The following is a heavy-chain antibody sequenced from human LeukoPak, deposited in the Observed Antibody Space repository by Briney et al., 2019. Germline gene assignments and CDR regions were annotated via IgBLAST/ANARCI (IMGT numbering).Heavy chain of an antibody. CDR3: ERTERGYYDRVRETAFDI. CDR1: GFTFSSYS. V-gene: IGHV3-21*01. CDR2: ISSSSSYI. J-gene: IGHJ3*02. D-gene: IGHD3-22*01. Sequence: GGSLRLSCAASGFTFSSYSMNWVRQAPGKGLEWVSSISSSSSYIYYADSVKGRFTISRDNAKNSLYLQMNSLRAEETAVYYCERTERGYYDRVRETAFDIWGQGTMVTVSS.